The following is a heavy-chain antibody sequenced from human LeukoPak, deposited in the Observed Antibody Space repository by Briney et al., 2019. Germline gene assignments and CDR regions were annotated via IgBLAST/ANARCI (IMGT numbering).Heavy chain of an antibody. D-gene: IGHD6-6*01. CDR3: ARGPNSNWSGLDF. CDR2: ISPTGSTT. CDR1: GFSFSGHW. V-gene: IGHV3-74*01. J-gene: IGHJ4*02. Sequence: GGSLRLSCTASGFSFSGHWMHWARHLPGKGMVWVSRISPTGSTTSYADSVKGRFTVSRDNAKNTLYLQVNNLRAEDTAVYYCARGPNSNWSGLDFWGQGTLLTVSS.